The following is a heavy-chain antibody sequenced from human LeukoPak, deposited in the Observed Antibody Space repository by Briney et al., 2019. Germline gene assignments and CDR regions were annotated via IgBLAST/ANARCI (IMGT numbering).Heavy chain of an antibody. CDR2: TYYRSKWYN. Sequence: SQTLSLTCAISGDSVSSNSAAWNWIRQSPSRGLEWLGRTYYRSKWYNDYAVSVKSRITINPDTSKDQFSLQLNSMTPEDTAVYYCARDYPQNGGELRFDHWGQGTLVAVSS. CDR1: GDSVSSNSAA. V-gene: IGHV6-1*01. D-gene: IGHD3-16*01. CDR3: ARDYPQNGGELRFDH. J-gene: IGHJ4*02.